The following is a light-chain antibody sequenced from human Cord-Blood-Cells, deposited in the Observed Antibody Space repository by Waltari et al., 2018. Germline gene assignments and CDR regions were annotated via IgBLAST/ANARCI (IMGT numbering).Light chain of an antibody. CDR1: RRDVGDFNY. CDR2: DVS. J-gene: IGLJ2*01. V-gene: IGLV2-14*01. CDR3: SSYTSSSTLV. Sequence: QAALTHPASVSGYPGQSITIPCPGPRRDVGDFNYVFWYQQHPGKAPKLMIYDVSNRPSGVSKRFSGSKSGNTASLTISGLQAEDEADYYCSSYTSSSTLVFGGGTKLTVL.